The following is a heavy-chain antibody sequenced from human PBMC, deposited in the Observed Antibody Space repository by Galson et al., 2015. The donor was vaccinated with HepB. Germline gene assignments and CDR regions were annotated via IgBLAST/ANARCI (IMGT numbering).Heavy chain of an antibody. CDR2: IRSKAYGGTT. CDR3: TRDRGLFGYSSSWSGY. Sequence: SLRLSCAASGFTFGDYAMSWFRQAPGKGLEWVGFIRSKAYGGTTEYAASVKGRFTISRDDSKSIAYLQMNSLKTEDTAVYYCTRDRGLFGYSSSWSGYWGQGTLVTVSS. J-gene: IGHJ4*02. CDR1: GFTFGDYA. D-gene: IGHD6-13*01. V-gene: IGHV3-49*03.